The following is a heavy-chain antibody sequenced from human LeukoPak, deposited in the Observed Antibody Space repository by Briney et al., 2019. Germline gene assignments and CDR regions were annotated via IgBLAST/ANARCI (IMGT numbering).Heavy chain of an antibody. CDR3: AREEDDSSSIFDY. CDR2: ISSSSSTI. CDR1: GFTFSSYS. D-gene: IGHD6-6*01. Sequence: GGSLRLSCAASGFTFSSYSMNWVRQAPGKGLEWVSYISSSSSTIYYADSVKGRFTISRDNAKNTLYLQMNSLRAEDTAVYYCAREEDDSSSIFDYWGQGTLVTVSS. V-gene: IGHV3-48*04. J-gene: IGHJ4*02.